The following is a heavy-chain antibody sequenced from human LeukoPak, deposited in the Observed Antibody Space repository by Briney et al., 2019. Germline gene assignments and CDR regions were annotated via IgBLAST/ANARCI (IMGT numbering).Heavy chain of an antibody. V-gene: IGHV3-30*03. CDR1: GFTFSSYG. Sequence: GGSLRLSCAASGFTFSSYGMHWVRQAPGKGLEWVAVMSYDGNNRYYTDSVKGRFTISRDNAKNSLYLQMNSLRGEDTAVYYCARDGTGVPAPMPLPFDYWGRGILVTVSS. D-gene: IGHD2-2*01. J-gene: IGHJ4*02. CDR3: ARDGTGVPAPMPLPFDY. CDR2: MSYDGNNR.